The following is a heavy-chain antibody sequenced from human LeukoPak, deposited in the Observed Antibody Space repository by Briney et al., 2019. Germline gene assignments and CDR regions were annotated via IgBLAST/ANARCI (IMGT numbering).Heavy chain of an antibody. D-gene: IGHD3-10*01. Sequence: ASVKVSCKASGYTFTGYYMHWVRQAPGQGLEWIGWINPNSGGTNYAQKFQGRVTMTRDTSISTAYMELSRLRSEDTAVYYCARVASKTLWFGELLPQGVDYWGQGTLVTVSS. V-gene: IGHV1-2*02. CDR2: INPNSGGT. CDR3: ARVASKTLWFGELLPQGVDY. J-gene: IGHJ4*02. CDR1: GYTFTGYY.